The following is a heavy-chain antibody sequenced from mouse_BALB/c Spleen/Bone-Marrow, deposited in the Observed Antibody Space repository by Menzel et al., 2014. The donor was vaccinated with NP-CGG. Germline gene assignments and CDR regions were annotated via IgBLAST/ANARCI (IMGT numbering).Heavy chain of an antibody. V-gene: IGHV5-9-3*01. CDR3: ARHDGYYAMDY. D-gene: IGHD2-3*01. CDR2: ISSGGSYT. J-gene: IGHJ4*01. CDR1: GFTFSSYA. Sequence: EVQWVESGGGLVKPGGSLKLSCAASGFTFSSYAMSWVRQTPEKRLEWVATISSGGSYTYYPDSVKGRFTISRDNAKNTLYLQMSSLRSEDTAMYYCARHDGYYAMDYWGQGTSVTVSS.